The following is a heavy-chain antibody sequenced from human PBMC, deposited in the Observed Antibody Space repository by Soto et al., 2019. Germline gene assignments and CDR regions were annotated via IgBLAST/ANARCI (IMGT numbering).Heavy chain of an antibody. CDR1: GGSFSGYY. CDR2: INHSGST. D-gene: IGHD5-18*01. Sequence: QVQLQQWGAGLLKPSETLSLTCAVYGGSFSGYYWSWIRQPPGKGLEWIGEINHSGSTNYNPSLKSRVTISVDTSKNQFSLKLSSVTAADTAVYYCARGHPLILHIYGYRTAFDIWGQGTMVTVSS. CDR3: ARGHPLILHIYGYRTAFDI. V-gene: IGHV4-34*01. J-gene: IGHJ3*02.